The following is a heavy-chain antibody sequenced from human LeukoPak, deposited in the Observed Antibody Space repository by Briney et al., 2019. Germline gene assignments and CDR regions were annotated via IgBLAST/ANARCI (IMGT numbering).Heavy chain of an antibody. Sequence: GGSLRLSCAVSGFTSSSYWMHWVRQAPGKGLEWVAFIRYDGTNKYYADSVKGRFTISKDNSKNTLFLQMNSLRAEDTAVYYCAKLISPYDFWGQGTLVIVSS. V-gene: IGHV3-30*02. CDR3: AKLISPYDF. CDR1: GFTSSSYW. CDR2: IRYDGTNK. J-gene: IGHJ4*02.